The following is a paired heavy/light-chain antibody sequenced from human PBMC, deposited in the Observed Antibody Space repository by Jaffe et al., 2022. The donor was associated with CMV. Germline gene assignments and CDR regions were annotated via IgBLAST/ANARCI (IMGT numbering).Heavy chain of an antibody. V-gene: IGHV3-30*18. CDR3: AKDYHVLLWFGELFLHYGMDV. J-gene: IGHJ6*02. CDR1: GFTFSTYG. Sequence: QEQLVESGGGVVQPGRSLRLSCAASGFTFSTYGMHWVRQAPGRGLEWVAYISYDGSHKYYVDSVKGRFTISRDNSKNTLYLQVNTLRPEDTAVYYCAKDYHVLLWFGELFLHYGMDVWGQGTTVTVSS. D-gene: IGHD3-10*01. CDR2: ISYDGSHK.
Light chain of an antibody. CDR3: GTWDSGLSAGGV. Sequence: QSVLTQPPSVSAAPGQKVTISCSGSSSNIENTYVSWYQHLPGTAPKLLIYENNKRPSGIPDRFSGSKSGTSATLGITGLQTGDEADYYCGTWDSGLSAGGVFGGGTKLTVL. J-gene: IGLJ3*02. CDR1: SSNIENTY. V-gene: IGLV1-51*02. CDR2: ENN.